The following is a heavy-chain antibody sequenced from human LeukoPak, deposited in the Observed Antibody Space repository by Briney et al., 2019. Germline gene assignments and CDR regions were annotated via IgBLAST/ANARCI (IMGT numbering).Heavy chain of an antibody. J-gene: IGHJ4*02. Sequence: SETLSLTCAVYGGSFSGYYWSWIRQPPGKGLEWIGEINHSGSTNYNPSLKSRVTISVDTSKNQFSLKLSSVTAADTAVYYCARVRVEDSSGYYYFDYWGQGTLVTVSS. CDR2: INHSGST. CDR1: GGSFSGYY. CDR3: ARVRVEDSSGYYYFDY. V-gene: IGHV4-34*01. D-gene: IGHD3-22*01.